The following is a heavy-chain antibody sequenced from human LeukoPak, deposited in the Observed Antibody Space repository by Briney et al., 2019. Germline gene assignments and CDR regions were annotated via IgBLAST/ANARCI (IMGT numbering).Heavy chain of an antibody. J-gene: IGHJ4*02. Sequence: GGSLRLSCAASGSTFSSYAMSWVRQAPGKGLEWVSGISGSGTSTYYADSVKGRFTISRDNSKNALYLQMNSLRADETAVYYCAKEVYSDSSGYFDYWGQGTLVTVSS. CDR1: GSTFSSYA. CDR2: ISGSGTST. CDR3: AKEVYSDSSGYFDY. D-gene: IGHD3-22*01. V-gene: IGHV3-23*01.